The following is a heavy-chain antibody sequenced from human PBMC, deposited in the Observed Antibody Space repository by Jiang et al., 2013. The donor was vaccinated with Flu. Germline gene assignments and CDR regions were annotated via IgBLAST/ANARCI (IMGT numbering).Heavy chain of an antibody. CDR2: IRDDGNNR. CDR1: GFTFRSYG. Sequence: SGGGVVQPGGSLSLSCAASGFTFRSYGMHWVRQAPGKGLEWVAFIRDDGNNRYYADSVKGRFTISRDNSKNTLYLQMNSLRAEDTAVYYCMTYYYDSSGYYYFSPDYWGQGTLVTVSS. D-gene: IGHD3-22*01. CDR3: MTYYYDSSGYYYFSPDY. V-gene: IGHV3-30*02. J-gene: IGHJ4*02.